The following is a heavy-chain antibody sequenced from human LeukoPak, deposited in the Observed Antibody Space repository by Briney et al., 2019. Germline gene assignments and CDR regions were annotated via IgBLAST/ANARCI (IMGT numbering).Heavy chain of an antibody. Sequence: ASVKVSCKASGGTFSSYAISWVRQAPGQGLEWMGRIIPILGIANYAQKFQGRVTITADKSTSTAYMELSSLRAEDTAVYYCAREASGYYRDFWGQGTLATVSS. J-gene: IGHJ4*02. V-gene: IGHV1-69*04. CDR3: AREASGYYRDF. CDR2: IIPILGIA. CDR1: GGTFSSYA. D-gene: IGHD3-3*01.